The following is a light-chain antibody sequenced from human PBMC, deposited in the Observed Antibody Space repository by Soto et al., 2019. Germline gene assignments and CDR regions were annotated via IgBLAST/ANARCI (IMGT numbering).Light chain of an antibody. CDR2: DAS. CDR3: QQCSIWPIT. J-gene: IGKJ5*01. CDR1: QSVSSY. V-gene: IGKV3-11*01. Sequence: EIVMTQSPDTLSASPGERATLSCKASQSVSSYLAWYQQKPGKAPRLLIYDASNWATGIPARFSGSGSGTHFTFTISSLEPEDIAVYYCQQCSIWPITFGQGTRLEIK.